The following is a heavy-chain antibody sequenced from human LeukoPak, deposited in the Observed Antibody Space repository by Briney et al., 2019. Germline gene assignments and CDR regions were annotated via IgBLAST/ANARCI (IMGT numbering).Heavy chain of an antibody. CDR1: GYTFTSYG. D-gene: IGHD6-19*01. Sequence: ASVKVSCKASGYTFTSYGISWVRQAPGQGLEWMGWISAYNGNTNYAQKLQGRVTMTTDTSTSTAYMELRSLRSDDTAVYYCARDSHSSGWHLTYYYYGMDVWGQGTTVTVSS. J-gene: IGHJ6*02. V-gene: IGHV1-18*01. CDR3: ARDSHSSGWHLTYYYYGMDV. CDR2: ISAYNGNT.